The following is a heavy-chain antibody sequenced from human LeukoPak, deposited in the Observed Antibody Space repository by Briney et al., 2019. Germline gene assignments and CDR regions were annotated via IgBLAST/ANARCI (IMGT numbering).Heavy chain of an antibody. CDR3: AKGAKRLGYCSGGTCYSNYDYYYMDV. CDR1: GFTFSSYA. Sequence: PGGSLRLSCAASGFTFSSYAMHWVRQAPGKGLEYVSAITSNGGSTYYANSVKGRFTISRDNSKNTLYLQMGSLRAEDMAVYYCAKGAKRLGYCSGGTCYSNYDYYYMDVWGKGTTVTISS. CDR2: ITSNGGST. V-gene: IGHV3-64*01. J-gene: IGHJ6*03. D-gene: IGHD2-15*01.